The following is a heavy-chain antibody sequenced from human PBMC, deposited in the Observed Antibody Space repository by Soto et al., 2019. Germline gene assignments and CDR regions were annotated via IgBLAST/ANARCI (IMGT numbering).Heavy chain of an antibody. CDR3: ASSKFESWNPEIYYFDH. Sequence: RASVKVSCKASGYTFTSYGISWVRQAPGQGLEWMGWISAYNGNTNYAQKLQGRVTMTTDTSTSTAYMELRSLRSDDTAVYYCASSKFESWNPEIYYFDHWGQGTLVTVSS. D-gene: IGHD1-1*01. V-gene: IGHV1-18*01. J-gene: IGHJ4*02. CDR1: GYTFTSYG. CDR2: ISAYNGNT.